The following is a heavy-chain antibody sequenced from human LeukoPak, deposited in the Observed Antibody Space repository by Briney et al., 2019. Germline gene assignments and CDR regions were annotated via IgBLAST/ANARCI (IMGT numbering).Heavy chain of an antibody. CDR1: GFTFSSYA. Sequence: GGSLRLSCAASGFTFSSYAMHWVRQAPGKGLEWVAVISYDGSNKYYADSMKGRFTISRDNSKNTLYLQMNSLRAEDTAVYYCARKRRWLQSAPVDYWGQGTLVTVSS. J-gene: IGHJ4*02. V-gene: IGHV3-30-3*01. D-gene: IGHD5-24*01. CDR3: ARKRRWLQSAPVDY. CDR2: ISYDGSNK.